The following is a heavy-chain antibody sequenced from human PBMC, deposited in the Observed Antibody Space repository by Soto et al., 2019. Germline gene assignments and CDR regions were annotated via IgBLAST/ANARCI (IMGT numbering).Heavy chain of an antibody. Sequence: SVKVSCKASGGTFSSYAISWVRQAPGQGLEWMGGIIPIFGTANYAQKFQGRVTITADESTSTAYMELSSLRSEDTAVYYCARLYYYDSSGYYYDPGSDAFDIWGQGTMVTVSS. D-gene: IGHD3-22*01. J-gene: IGHJ3*02. V-gene: IGHV1-69*13. CDR1: GGTFSSYA. CDR3: ARLYYYDSSGYYYDPGSDAFDI. CDR2: IIPIFGTA.